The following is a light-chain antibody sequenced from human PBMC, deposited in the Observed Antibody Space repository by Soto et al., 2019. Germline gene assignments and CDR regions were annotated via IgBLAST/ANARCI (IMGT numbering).Light chain of an antibody. CDR1: QSTSNW. V-gene: IGKV1-5*03. J-gene: IGKJ4*01. Sequence: DIQMTQSPSTLSASVGDRVTITCRASQSTSNWLAWYQQKPGKAPKLLIYKASSLESGVPSRFSGSASGTAFTLTISSLQPDDVATYYCQCGVTFGGRTRVEIK. CDR2: KAS. CDR3: QCGVT.